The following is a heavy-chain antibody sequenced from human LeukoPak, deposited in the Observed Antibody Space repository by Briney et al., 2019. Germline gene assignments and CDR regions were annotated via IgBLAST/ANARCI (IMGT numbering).Heavy chain of an antibody. J-gene: IGHJ3*02. V-gene: IGHV4-59*01. CDR2: IYYSGST. CDR1: GGSISSYY. CDR3: ARDYGISGYYYGDPSGAFDI. Sequence: PSETLSLTCTVSGGSISSYYWSWIRQPPGKGLEWIGYIYYSGSTNYNPSLKSRVTISVDTSKNQFSLKLSSVTAADTAVYYCARDYGISGYYYGDPSGAFDIWGQGTMVTVSS. D-gene: IGHD3-22*01.